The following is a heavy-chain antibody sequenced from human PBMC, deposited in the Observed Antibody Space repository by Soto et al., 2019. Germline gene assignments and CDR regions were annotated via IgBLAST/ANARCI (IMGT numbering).Heavy chain of an antibody. V-gene: IGHV4-59*01. CDR3: ARLGRDTVLVPVAMGWFDP. D-gene: IGHD2-2*01. J-gene: IGHJ5*02. Sequence: SETLSLTCTVSGGSISSYYWSWIRQPPGKGLEWIGYIYYSGSTNYNPSLKSRVTMSVDTSKNQFSLKLSSVTAADTAVYYCARLGRDTVLVPVAMGWFDPWGQGTLVTVSS. CDR1: GGSISSYY. CDR2: IYYSGST.